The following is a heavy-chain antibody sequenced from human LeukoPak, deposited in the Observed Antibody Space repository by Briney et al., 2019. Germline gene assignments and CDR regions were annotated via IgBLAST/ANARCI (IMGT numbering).Heavy chain of an antibody. CDR2: INHSGST. Sequence: PSETLSLTCAVYGGSFSGYYWSWIRQPPVKELEWIGEINHSGSTNYNPSLKSRVTISVDTSKNQFSLKLSSVTAADTAVYYCARNPESVTTSLGYVMDVWGQGTTVTVSS. D-gene: IGHD4-17*01. CDR1: GGSFSGYY. CDR3: ARNPESVTTSLGYVMDV. V-gene: IGHV4-34*01. J-gene: IGHJ6*02.